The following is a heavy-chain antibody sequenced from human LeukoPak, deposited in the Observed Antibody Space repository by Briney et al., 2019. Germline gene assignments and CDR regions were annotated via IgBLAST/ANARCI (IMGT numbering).Heavy chain of an antibody. Sequence: SETLSLTCTVSGGSISSYYWSWIRQPPGKGLEWIGYIYYSGSTNYNPSLKSRVTISVDTSKNQFSLKLSSVTAADTAVYYCARDKQWPAPYGMDVWGQGTTVTVSS. V-gene: IGHV4-59*01. J-gene: IGHJ6*02. CDR2: IYYSGST. D-gene: IGHD6-19*01. CDR1: GGSISSYY. CDR3: ARDKQWPAPYGMDV.